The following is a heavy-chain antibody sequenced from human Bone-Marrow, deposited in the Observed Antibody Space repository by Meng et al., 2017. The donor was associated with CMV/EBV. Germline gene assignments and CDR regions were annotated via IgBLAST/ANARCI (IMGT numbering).Heavy chain of an antibody. Sequence: SESLSLTCAVYGGSFSGYYWSWIRQPPGKGLEWIGEIHHSGSTNYNSSLKSRVTMSVDTSKNQFSLKVISLAAADTAMYYGATGRSSFSMAANLKGARHNGIAPWGPGHLVTCYS. CDR1: GGSFSGYY. CDR3: ATGRSSFSMAANLKGARHNGIAP. CDR2: IHHSGST. V-gene: IGHV4-34*01. J-gene: IGHJ5*02. D-gene: IGHD6-6*01.